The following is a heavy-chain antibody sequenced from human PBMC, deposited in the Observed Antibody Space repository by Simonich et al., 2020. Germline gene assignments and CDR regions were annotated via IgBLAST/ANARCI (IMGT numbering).Heavy chain of an antibody. J-gene: IGHJ6*03. CDR2: INPNRGGT. V-gene: IGHV1-2*02. CDR3: ARGALTGDYYYMDV. CDR1: GYPFTGYH. Sequence: QVQLVQSGAEVNKPGASVKVSCKASGYPFTGYHMHWVRQAPGQGREGMGWINPNRGGTHYAQKFQGRVTMTRDKSIRTAYMEVSRLRSDDTAVYYCARGALTGDYYYMDVWGKGTTVTVSS. D-gene: IGHD7-27*01.